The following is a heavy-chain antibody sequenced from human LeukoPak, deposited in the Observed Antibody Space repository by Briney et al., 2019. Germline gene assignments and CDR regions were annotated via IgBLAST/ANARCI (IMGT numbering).Heavy chain of an antibody. CDR1: GYPFTDYY. D-gene: IGHD5-18*01. J-gene: IGHJ5*02. CDR2: INPNSDGT. CDR3: ARYVNVIMLRGYSYGSVSWFDP. Sequence: GASVKVSCKASGYPFTDYYMHWLRQAPGQGLEWMGRINPNSDGTKYAKKFQGRVTMTRDTSISTAYMELRRLRSDDMAVYYCARYVNVIMLRGYSYGSVSWFDPWGQGTLVTVSS. V-gene: IGHV1-2*06.